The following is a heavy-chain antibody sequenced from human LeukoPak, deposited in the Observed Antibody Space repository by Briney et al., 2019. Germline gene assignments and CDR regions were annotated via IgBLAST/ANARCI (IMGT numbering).Heavy chain of an antibody. CDR2: ISAYNGNT. V-gene: IGHV1-18*04. Sequence: ASVKVSCKASGYTFTSYYMHWVRQAPGQGLEWMGWISAYNGNTNYAQKLQGRVTMTTDTSTSTAYMELRSLRSDDTTVYYCARDPTGGNPGFDPWGQGTLVTVSS. CDR1: GYTFTSYY. CDR3: ARDPTGGNPGFDP. J-gene: IGHJ5*02. D-gene: IGHD1-14*01.